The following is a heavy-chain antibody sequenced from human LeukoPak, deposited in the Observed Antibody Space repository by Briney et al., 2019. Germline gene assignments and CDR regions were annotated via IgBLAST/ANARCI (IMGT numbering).Heavy chain of an antibody. Sequence: GGSLRLSCAASGFTVSSNYMSWVRQAPGKGLEWVSVIYSGGSTYYADSVKGRFTISRDNSKNTLYLQMNSLRAEDTAVYYCARNYGSGSYHALFFDYWGQGTLVTVSS. CDR3: ARNYGSGSYHALFFDY. J-gene: IGHJ4*02. V-gene: IGHV3-66*01. CDR1: GFTVSSNY. D-gene: IGHD3-10*01. CDR2: IYSGGST.